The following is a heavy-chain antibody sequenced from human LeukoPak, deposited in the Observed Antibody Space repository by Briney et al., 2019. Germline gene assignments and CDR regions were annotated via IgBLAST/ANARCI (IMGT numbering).Heavy chain of an antibody. CDR1: GFTFSSYW. V-gene: IGHV3-74*01. CDR3: AREVVRGVITGRLYYYYGMDV. J-gene: IGHJ6*02. Sequence: GCSLRLSYVASGFTFSSYWMLWVRQAPRQGVEWVSRVNSYGSGTSYADSVKGRFTISRDNAKNTLYLQINSLRAQDTAVYYCAREVVRGVITGRLYYYYGMDVWGQGTTVTVSS. CDR2: VNSYGSGT. D-gene: IGHD3-10*01.